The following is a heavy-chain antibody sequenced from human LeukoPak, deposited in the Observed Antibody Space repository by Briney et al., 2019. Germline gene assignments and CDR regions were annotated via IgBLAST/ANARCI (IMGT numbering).Heavy chain of an antibody. V-gene: IGHV4-59*01. D-gene: IGHD3-9*01. Sequence: SETLSLTCTDSGGSISSYYWSWIRQPPGKGLEWIGYIYYGGSTNYNPSLKSRVTISVDTSKNQFSLKLSSVTAADTAVYYCARVLEGFDWDRYFDLWGRGTLVTVSS. CDR1: GGSISSYY. CDR2: IYYGGST. J-gene: IGHJ2*01. CDR3: ARVLEGFDWDRYFDL.